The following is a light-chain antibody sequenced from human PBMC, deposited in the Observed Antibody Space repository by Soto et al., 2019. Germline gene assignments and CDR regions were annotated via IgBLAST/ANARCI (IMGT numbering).Light chain of an antibody. Sequence: QSALTQPASVSGSPGQSITIPCTGTSSDIGAYNSVSWYQQNPGKAPKLMIYDVSNRPSGVSNRFSGSKSGNTASLTISRLQTEDEADYHCSSYTTSSTVFGGGTKLTVL. J-gene: IGLJ3*02. CDR1: SSDIGAYNS. CDR2: DVS. V-gene: IGLV2-14*01. CDR3: SSYTTSSTV.